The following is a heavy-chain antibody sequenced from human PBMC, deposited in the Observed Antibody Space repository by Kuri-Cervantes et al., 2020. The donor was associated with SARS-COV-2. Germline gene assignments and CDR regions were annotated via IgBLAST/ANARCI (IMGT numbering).Heavy chain of an antibody. CDR2: INHSGST. Sequence: GSLRLSCAVYGGSFSGYYWSWLRQPPGKGLEWIGEINHSGSTNYNPSLKSRVTISVDTSKNQFSLKLSSVTAADTAVYYCARGARYYYGSGSYYTNWFDPWGQGTLVTVSS. J-gene: IGHJ5*02. CDR1: GGSFSGYY. D-gene: IGHD3-10*01. V-gene: IGHV4-34*01. CDR3: ARGARYYYGSGSYYTNWFDP.